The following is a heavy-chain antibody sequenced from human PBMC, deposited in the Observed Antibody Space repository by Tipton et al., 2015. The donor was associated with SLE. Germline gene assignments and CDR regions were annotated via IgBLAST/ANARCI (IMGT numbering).Heavy chain of an antibody. CDR1: GFTFSSYG. Sequence: SLRLSCAASGFTFSSYGMHWVRQAPGKGLEWVAFIRYDGSNKYYADSVKGRFTISRDNSKNTLYLQMNSLRAEDTAVYYCASLVGWNSNYGPHWFDPWGQGTLVTVSS. V-gene: IGHV3-30*02. CDR3: ASLVGWNSNYGPHWFDP. CDR2: IRYDGSNK. J-gene: IGHJ5*02. D-gene: IGHD4-11*01.